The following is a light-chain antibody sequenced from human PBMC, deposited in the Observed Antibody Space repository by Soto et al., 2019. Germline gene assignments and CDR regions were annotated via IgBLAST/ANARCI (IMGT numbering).Light chain of an antibody. J-gene: IGKJ3*01. CDR1: QSVSSN. Sequence: ETVMTQSPATLSVSPGERPTLSCRASQSVSSNLAWYQQKPGQAPRLLIYDASTRATGIPARFSGSGSGTEFTLNISSLQSEDFAVYYCQQYNTWPLTFGPGTKVDIK. CDR2: DAS. V-gene: IGKV3-15*01. CDR3: QQYNTWPLT.